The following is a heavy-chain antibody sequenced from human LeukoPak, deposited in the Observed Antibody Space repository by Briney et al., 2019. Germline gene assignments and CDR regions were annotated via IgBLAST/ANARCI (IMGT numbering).Heavy chain of an antibody. CDR2: INHSGGT. V-gene: IGHV4-34*01. D-gene: IGHD4-23*01. Sequence: PSETLSLTCAVYGGSFSGYYWSWIRQSPGNGLEWIGEINHSGGTNHNLSLKSRVTISVDMSKNEFSLKLSSVTAAYTAVYYCARARVYGGDPSSPFQYWGQGTLVAVSS. J-gene: IGHJ1*01. CDR1: GGSFSGYY. CDR3: ARARVYGGDPSSPFQY.